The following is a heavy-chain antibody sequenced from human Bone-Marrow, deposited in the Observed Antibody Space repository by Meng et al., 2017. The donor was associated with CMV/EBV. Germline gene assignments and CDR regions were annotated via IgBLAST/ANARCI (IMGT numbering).Heavy chain of an antibody. Sequence: GESLKISCAASGFTFSDYYMSWIRQAPGKGLEWVSYISSSGSTIYYADSVKGRFTISRDNAKNSLYLQMNSLRAEDTAVYYCARDLSNVPDSTVVIVPFDYWGQGTLVTVSS. J-gene: IGHJ4*02. D-gene: IGHD4-23*01. V-gene: IGHV3-11*04. CDR3: ARDLSNVPDSTVVIVPFDY. CDR2: ISSSGSTI. CDR1: GFTFSDYY.